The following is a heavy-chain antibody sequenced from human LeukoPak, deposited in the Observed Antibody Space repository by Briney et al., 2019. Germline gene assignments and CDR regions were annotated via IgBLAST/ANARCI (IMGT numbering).Heavy chain of an antibody. Sequence: GGSLRLSCAASGFTVSSNYMSWVRQAPGKGLEWVSVIYSGGSTYYADSVKGRFTISRDNSKNTLYLQMNSLRAEDTAVYYCARDGCAGSCYSVDYWGQGTLVTVSS. V-gene: IGHV3-53*01. J-gene: IGHJ4*02. CDR2: IYSGGST. D-gene: IGHD2-15*01. CDR1: GFTVSSNY. CDR3: ARDGCAGSCYSVDY.